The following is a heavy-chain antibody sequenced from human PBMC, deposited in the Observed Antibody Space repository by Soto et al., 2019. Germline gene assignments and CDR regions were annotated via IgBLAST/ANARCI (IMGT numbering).Heavy chain of an antibody. CDR2: VHYSGST. CDR1: GDSITSFF. Sequence: QVQLQESGPGLVKLSETLSLTCSVSGDSITSFFWSWVRQPPGKGLEWIGYVHYSGSTNYNPSLKSRLTMSVDKSKNHFSRRLDSVTAADTAVYYCARVNQLAPKRNAFDIWGQGTMVTVSS. J-gene: IGHJ3*02. CDR3: ARVNQLAPKRNAFDI. V-gene: IGHV4-59*01. D-gene: IGHD2-2*01.